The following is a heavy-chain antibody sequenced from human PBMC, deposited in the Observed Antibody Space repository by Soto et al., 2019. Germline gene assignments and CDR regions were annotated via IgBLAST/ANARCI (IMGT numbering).Heavy chain of an antibody. D-gene: IGHD6-13*01. CDR3: ARMVDSSSSFDY. CDR1: GGSISSSSYY. CDR2: IYYSGST. J-gene: IGHJ4*02. Sequence: SETLSLTCTVSGGSISSSSYYWGWIRQPPGKGLEWIGYIYYSGSTNYNPSLKSRVTISVDTSKNQFSLKLSSVTAADTAVYYCARMVDSSSSFDYWGQGTLVTVSS. V-gene: IGHV4-61*05.